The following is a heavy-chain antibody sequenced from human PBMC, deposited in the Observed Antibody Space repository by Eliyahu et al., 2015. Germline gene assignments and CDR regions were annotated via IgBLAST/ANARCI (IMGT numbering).Heavy chain of an antibody. D-gene: IGHD3-3*01. CDR1: GFTFTDYA. J-gene: IGHJ4*02. CDR2: INSAGNT. V-gene: IGHV3-23*01. Sequence: EVQLLESGGGLVQPGGSLRLSCVASGFTFTDYAXSWVRQAPGKGLEWVSAINSAGNTYYADSVKGRFTISRDNSKNTVFLQMSSLRAEDTALYYCTKETKFMGFVTVDYWGQGALVTVSS. CDR3: TKETKFMGFVTVDY.